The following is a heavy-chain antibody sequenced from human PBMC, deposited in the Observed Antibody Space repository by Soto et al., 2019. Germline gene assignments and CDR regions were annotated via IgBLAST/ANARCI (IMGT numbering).Heavy chain of an antibody. V-gene: IGHV1-2*02. CDR2: INPNSGDT. CDR1: GYTFIGYY. CDR3: ARARTNYYNTSDYDF. Sequence: SVKVSCKASGYTFIGYYMHWVRQAPGQGLEWMGWINPNSGDTNYAQKFQGRVTMTRDTSISTAYAELSRLRFDDTAVYYCARARTNYYNTSDYDFWGQGTLVTVSS. D-gene: IGHD3-22*01. J-gene: IGHJ4*02.